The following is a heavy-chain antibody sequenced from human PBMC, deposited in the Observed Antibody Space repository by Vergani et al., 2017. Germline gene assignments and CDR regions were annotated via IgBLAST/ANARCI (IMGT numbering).Heavy chain of an antibody. CDR2: IYYSGST. V-gene: IGHV4-59*12. D-gene: IGHD3-9*01. CDR1: GGSISSYY. CDR3: ARGRPATVLRAKRFDY. J-gene: IGHJ4*02. Sequence: QVQLQESGPGLVKPSETLSLTCTVSGGSISSYYWSWIRQPPGKGLEWIGYIYYSGSTNYNPSLKSRVTISVDTSKNQFSLKPSSVTAADTAVYYCARGRPATVLRAKRFDYWGQGTLVTVSS.